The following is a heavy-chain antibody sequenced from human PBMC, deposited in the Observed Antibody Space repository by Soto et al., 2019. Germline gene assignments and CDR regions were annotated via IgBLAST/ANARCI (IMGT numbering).Heavy chain of an antibody. CDR1: GYSFTSYW. Sequence: GESLKISCKGSGYSFTSYWIGWVRQMPGKGLEWMGIIYPGDSDTRYSPSFQGQVTISADKSISTAYLQWSSLKASDPAMYVCASRSPGIAAAGDYWGQGTLVTVSS. CDR2: IYPGDSDT. CDR3: ASRSPGIAAAGDY. V-gene: IGHV5-51*01. J-gene: IGHJ4*02. D-gene: IGHD6-13*01.